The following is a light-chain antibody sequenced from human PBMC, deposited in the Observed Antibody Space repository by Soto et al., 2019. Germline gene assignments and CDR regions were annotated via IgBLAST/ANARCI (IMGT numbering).Light chain of an antibody. CDR2: DVS. CDR1: RSDVGGYNS. Sequence: QSVLTEAASVSGSAGQSIAISRTGTRSDVGGYNSVSWYQQYAGKAPELMIHDVSNRPSGVSDRFAGSKSGNTASLTISGLQAEDEADYYCSSWTSSTSYVFGSGTKVTVL. CDR3: SSWTSSTSYV. J-gene: IGLJ1*01. V-gene: IGLV2-14*01.